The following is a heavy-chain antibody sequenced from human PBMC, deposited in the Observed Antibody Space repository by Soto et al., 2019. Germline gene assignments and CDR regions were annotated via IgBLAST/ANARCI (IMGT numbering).Heavy chain of an antibody. D-gene: IGHD4-17*01. CDR3: ERGDATKIVVTTYYAMDV. J-gene: IGHJ6*02. CDR2: IIPVFGTA. V-gene: IGHV1-69*13. CDR1: GGSLSNYG. Sequence: ASVKVSCKASGGSLSNYGISWVRQAPGQGLEWMGGIIPVFGTANYAQKFQGRVTITADESTNIVYMDVTSLRSEDTAVYYCERGDATKIVVTTYYAMDVWGQGTTVTVSS.